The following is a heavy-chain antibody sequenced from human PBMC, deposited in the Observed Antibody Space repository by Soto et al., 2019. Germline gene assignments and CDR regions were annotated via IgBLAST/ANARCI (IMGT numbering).Heavy chain of an antibody. V-gene: IGHV4-4*02. CDR3: AGSYVGLISSRAGVDH. CDR2: IDHSGST. CDR1: GGSISSNNG. Sequence: QVQLQESGPGLVKPSGTLSLICAASGGSISSNNGWSWVRQPPGKGLEWIGKIDHSGSTNYNPSLKGRVTIAVDKSKNQFSLQLTSVTAADTAVYYCAGSYVGLISSRAGVDHWGQGTLVTVSS. J-gene: IGHJ4*02. D-gene: IGHD1-26*01.